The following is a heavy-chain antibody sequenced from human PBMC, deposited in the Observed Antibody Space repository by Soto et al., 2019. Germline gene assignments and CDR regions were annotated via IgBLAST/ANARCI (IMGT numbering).Heavy chain of an antibody. CDR3: ARGGYGYCSGGSCYSDY. V-gene: IGHV3-30-3*01. J-gene: IGHJ4*02. CDR1: GFTFSSYA. CDR2: ISYDGSNK. D-gene: IGHD2-15*01. Sequence: QVQLVESGGGVVQPGRSLRLSCAASGFTFSSYAMHWVRQAPGKGLEWVAVISYDGSNKYYADSVKGRFTISRDNSKNTLYLQMNSLRAEDTAVYYCARGGYGYCSGGSCYSDYWGQGTLVTVSS.